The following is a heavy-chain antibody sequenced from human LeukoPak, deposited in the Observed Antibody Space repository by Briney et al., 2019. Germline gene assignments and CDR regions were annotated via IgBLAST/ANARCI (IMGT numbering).Heavy chain of an antibody. CDR1: GFTFSSYG. CDR2: IRYDGVNK. V-gene: IGHV3-30*02. Sequence: PGGSLRLSCAASGFTFSSYGMHWVRQAPGKGLEWVAFIRYDGVNKYYADSVKGRFTISRDNSKNTLYLQMNSLRAEDTAVYYCAKYSSGWGGWFDPWGQGTLVTVSS. CDR3: AKYSSGWGGWFDP. D-gene: IGHD6-19*01. J-gene: IGHJ5*02.